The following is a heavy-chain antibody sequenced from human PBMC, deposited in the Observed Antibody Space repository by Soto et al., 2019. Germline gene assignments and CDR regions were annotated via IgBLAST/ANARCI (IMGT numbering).Heavy chain of an antibody. Sequence: QVQLVESGGGVVQPGRSLRLSCAASGFTFSSYGMHWVRQAPGKGLEWVAVISYDGSNKYYADSVKGRFTISRDNSKNTLYLQMNSLRAEETAVYYCAKGGMGDGYNPWVDYWGQGTLVTVSS. CDR2: ISYDGSNK. CDR1: GFTFSSYG. D-gene: IGHD5-12*01. V-gene: IGHV3-30*18. J-gene: IGHJ4*02. CDR3: AKGGMGDGYNPWVDY.